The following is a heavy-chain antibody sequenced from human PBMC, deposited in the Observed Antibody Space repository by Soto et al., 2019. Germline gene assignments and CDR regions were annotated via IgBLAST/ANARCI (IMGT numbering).Heavy chain of an antibody. CDR1: GFTFSSYW. Sequence: EVQLVESGGGLVQPGGSLRLSCAASGFTFSSYWMHWVRQAPGKGLVWVSRINSDGSSTSYADSVKGRFTISRDNAKNTLCLQMNSLRAEVTAVYYCARDRRMHSYGYEAFDIWGQGKMVTVSS. CDR2: INSDGSST. V-gene: IGHV3-74*01. CDR3: ARDRRMHSYGYEAFDI. D-gene: IGHD5-18*01. J-gene: IGHJ3*02.